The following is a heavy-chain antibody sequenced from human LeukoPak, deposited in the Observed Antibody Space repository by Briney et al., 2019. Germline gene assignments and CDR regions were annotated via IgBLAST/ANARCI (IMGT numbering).Heavy chain of an antibody. D-gene: IGHD3-9*01. J-gene: IGHJ4*02. CDR1: GFTFSTYW. Sequence: GGSLRLSCAASGFTFSTYWMSWVRQAPGKGLEWVANIRQDGSKIYYVDSVKGRFTISRDNSKNTLYLQMNSLRAEDTAVYYCAKDLNASLTFDYWGQGTLVTVSS. CDR3: AKDLNASLTFDY. V-gene: IGHV3-7*03. CDR2: IRQDGSKI.